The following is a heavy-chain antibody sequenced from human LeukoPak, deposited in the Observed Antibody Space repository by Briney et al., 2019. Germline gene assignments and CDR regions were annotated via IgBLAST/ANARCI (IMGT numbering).Heavy chain of an antibody. CDR1: GYTFTGYY. V-gene: IGHV1-2*02. D-gene: IGHD3-22*01. Sequence: GASVKVSCKASGYTFTGYYMHWVRQAPGQGLEWMGWINPNSGGTNYAQKFQGRVTMTRDTSISTAYMELSRLRSDDTAVYYCARASLGYYDSSGYPSVLFDPWGQGTLVTVSS. J-gene: IGHJ5*02. CDR3: ARASLGYYDSSGYPSVLFDP. CDR2: INPNSGGT.